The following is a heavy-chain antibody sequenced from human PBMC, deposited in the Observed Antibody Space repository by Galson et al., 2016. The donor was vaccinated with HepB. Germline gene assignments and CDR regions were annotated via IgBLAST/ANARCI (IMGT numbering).Heavy chain of an antibody. CDR1: GFTFSNYG. CDR2: IWYDGSNK. V-gene: IGHV3-33*01. CDR3: ARVRALLGLYFASGSYLDF. J-gene: IGHJ4*02. D-gene: IGHD3-10*01. Sequence: SLRLSCAASGFTFSNYGMHWVRQAPGKGLEWVAVIWYDGSNKDYADSVKGRFTISRDNSKNTLYLQMNSLRAEDTAVYYCARVRALLGLYFASGSYLDFWGQGTLVAVSS.